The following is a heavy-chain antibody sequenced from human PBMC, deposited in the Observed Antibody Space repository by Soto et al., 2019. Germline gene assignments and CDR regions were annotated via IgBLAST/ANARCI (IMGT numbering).Heavy chain of an antibody. CDR1: GYTFTSYG. CDR3: ARDPTRRYCISTSCPVWLDP. V-gene: IGHV1-18*01. CDR2: ISAYNGNT. D-gene: IGHD2-2*01. Sequence: GASVKVSCKASGYTFTSYGISWVRQAPGQGLEWMGWISAYNGNTNYAQKLQGRVTMTTDTSTSTAYMELRSLRSDDTAVYYCARDPTRRYCISTSCPVWLDPWGQGTLVTVSS. J-gene: IGHJ5*02.